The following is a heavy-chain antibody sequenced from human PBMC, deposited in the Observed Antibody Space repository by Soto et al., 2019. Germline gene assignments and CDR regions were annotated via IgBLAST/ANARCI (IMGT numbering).Heavy chain of an antibody. CDR1: GFTFSSYG. CDR2: IWYDGSNK. CDR3: ARGGDGYFDY. Sequence: QVQLVESGGGVVQPGRSLRLSCAASGFTFSSYGMHWVRQAPGKGLEWVAVIWYDGSNKYYADSVKGRFTISRDNSKNTQYLQMNSLRAEDTAVYYCARGGDGYFDYWGQGTLVTVSS. V-gene: IGHV3-33*01. J-gene: IGHJ4*02. D-gene: IGHD3-10*01.